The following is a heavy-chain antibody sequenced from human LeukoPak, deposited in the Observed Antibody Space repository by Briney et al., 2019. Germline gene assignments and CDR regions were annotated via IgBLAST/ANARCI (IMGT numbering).Heavy chain of an antibody. CDR1: GFTFDDYA. CDR3: AKGSSMVVAAVDY. CDR2: ISWNSGSI. D-gene: IGHD2-15*01. Sequence: GGSLRLSCAASGFTFDDYAMHWVRQAPGKGLEWVSGISWNSGSIGYADSVKGRFTISRDNAKNSLYLQMNSLRAEDTALCYCAKGSSMVVAAVDYWGQGTLVTVSS. J-gene: IGHJ4*02. V-gene: IGHV3-9*01.